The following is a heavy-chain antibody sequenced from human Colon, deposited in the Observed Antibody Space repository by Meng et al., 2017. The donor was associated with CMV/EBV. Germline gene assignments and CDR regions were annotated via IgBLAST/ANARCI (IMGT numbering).Heavy chain of an antibody. J-gene: IGHJ4*02. CDR3: VRVQFGVGYDY. CDR1: GFNFSDYY. CDR2: ITNSGITT. Sequence: GGSLRLSCAASGFNFSDYYMSWIRQAPGKGLDWISYITNSGITTYYADSVRDRFTISRDNAKNSLYLQMNSLRPEDTAVYYCVRVQFGVGYDYWGQGPLVTVSS. D-gene: IGHD3-3*01. V-gene: IGHV3-11*04.